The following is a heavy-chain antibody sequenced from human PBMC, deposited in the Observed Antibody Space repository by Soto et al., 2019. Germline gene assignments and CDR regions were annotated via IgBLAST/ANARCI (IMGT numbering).Heavy chain of an antibody. CDR3: AREYCSGGSCYSYGMDV. V-gene: IGHV1-46*01. CDR2: INPSGGST. J-gene: IGHJ6*02. CDR1: GYTFTSYY. Sequence: ASVKVSCKASGYTFTSYYMHWVRQAPGQGLEWMRIINPSGGSTSYAQKFQGRVTMTRDTSTSTVYMELSSLRSEDTAVYYCAREYCSGGSCYSYGMDVWGQGTTVTVSS. D-gene: IGHD2-15*01.